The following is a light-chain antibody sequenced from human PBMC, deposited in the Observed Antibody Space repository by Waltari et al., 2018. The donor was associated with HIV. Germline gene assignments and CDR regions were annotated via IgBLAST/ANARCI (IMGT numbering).Light chain of an antibody. CDR1: NDSGKD. Sequence: DIQSTQSPPSLSSSMADRFTITCRAGNDSGKDLNWYQQKPGQVPKRLIYGASHLQNGVPSRFRGSGSGSEFTLTISSLQPEDFATYYCLQQNSFPWTFGQGTQVEV. CDR3: LQQNSFPWT. CDR2: GAS. J-gene: IGKJ1*01. V-gene: IGKV1-17*01.